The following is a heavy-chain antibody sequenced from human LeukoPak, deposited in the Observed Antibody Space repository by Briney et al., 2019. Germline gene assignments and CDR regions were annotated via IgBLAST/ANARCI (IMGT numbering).Heavy chain of an antibody. D-gene: IGHD1-26*01. CDR2: IAWDSGNT. J-gene: IGHJ3*02. CDR3: IKDMGFDLLKDAFEM. CDR1: GFSLDDYA. Sequence: GGSLRLSCVGSGFSLDDYAMHWVRQATGKGLEWVSSIAWDSGNTAYGDSVKGRFTISRDNAKNSLYLQMNSLRPEDTAFYYCIKDMGFDLLKDAFEMWGRGTLVTFSS. V-gene: IGHV3-9*01.